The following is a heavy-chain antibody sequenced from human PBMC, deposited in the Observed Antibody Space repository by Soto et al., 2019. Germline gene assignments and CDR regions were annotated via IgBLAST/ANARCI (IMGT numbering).Heavy chain of an antibody. V-gene: IGHV3-7*01. J-gene: IGHJ4*02. D-gene: IGHD6-19*01. CDR3: GRGGGCALEF. CDR1: GFTFGLTS. CDR2: ITEDGGDT. Sequence: EVEQVESGGGLGQPGGSLRLSCAASGFTFGLTSMQWLRQVPGKGLEWVAIITEDGGDTYYVDSVKGRFIISRDNAENSLYLQMNNLRADDTAVYVCGRGGGCALEFRGQGTLVTVSS.